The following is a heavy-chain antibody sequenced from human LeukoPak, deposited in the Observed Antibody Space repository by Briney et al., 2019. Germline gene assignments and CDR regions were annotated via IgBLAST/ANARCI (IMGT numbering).Heavy chain of an antibody. CDR1: GFTFSSYG. J-gene: IGHJ4*02. Sequence: PGGSLRLSCAASGFTFSSYGMSWVRQAPGKGLEWDSAISGSGGSTYYADSVKGRFTISRDNSKNTLYLQMNSLRAEDTAVYYCAKDWYSIVKFSTIDYWGQGTLVTVSS. CDR3: AKDWYSIVKFSTIDY. D-gene: IGHD3-16*02. CDR2: ISGSGGST. V-gene: IGHV3-23*01.